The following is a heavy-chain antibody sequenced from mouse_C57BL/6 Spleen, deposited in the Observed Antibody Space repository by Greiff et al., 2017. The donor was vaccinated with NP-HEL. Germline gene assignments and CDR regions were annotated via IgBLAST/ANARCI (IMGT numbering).Heavy chain of an antibody. V-gene: IGHV1-80*01. J-gene: IGHJ2*01. D-gene: IGHD1-3*01. CDR1: GYAFSSYW. Sequence: VKVVESGAELVKPGASVKISCKASGYAFSSYWMNWVKQRPGKGLEWIGQIYPGDGDTNYNGKFKGKATLTADKSSSTAYMQLSSLTSEDSAVYFCAREVGIYSDYWGQGTTLTVSS. CDR3: AREVGIYSDY. CDR2: IYPGDGDT.